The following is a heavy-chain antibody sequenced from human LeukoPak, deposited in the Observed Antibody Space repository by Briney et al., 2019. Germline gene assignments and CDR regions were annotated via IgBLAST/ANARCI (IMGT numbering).Heavy chain of an antibody. CDR2: ISSSGSTV. J-gene: IGHJ6*04. CDR1: GFTFSNYE. CDR3: ATPLKLPPGYYGMDV. Sequence: GGSLRLSCAASGFTFSNYEMKRVRQAPGKGLEWVSYISSSGSTVYYADSVKGRFTISRDNAKNSLYLQVNSLRAEDTAVYYCATPLKLPPGYYGMDVWGKGTTVTVSS. V-gene: IGHV3-48*03. D-gene: IGHD2-15*01.